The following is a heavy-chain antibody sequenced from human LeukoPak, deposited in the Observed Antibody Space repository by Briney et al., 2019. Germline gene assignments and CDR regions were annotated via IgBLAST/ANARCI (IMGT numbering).Heavy chain of an antibody. CDR1: GGSISSGDYY. Sequence: PSETLSLTCTVSGGSISSGDYYWSWIRQPPGKGLEWIGYIYYSGSTYYNPSLKSRVTISVDTSKNQFSLKLSSVTAADTAVYYCASVYSSRAGAFDIWGQGTVVTVSS. D-gene: IGHD6-13*01. J-gene: IGHJ3*02. CDR2: IYYSGST. CDR3: ASVYSSRAGAFDI. V-gene: IGHV4-30-4*01.